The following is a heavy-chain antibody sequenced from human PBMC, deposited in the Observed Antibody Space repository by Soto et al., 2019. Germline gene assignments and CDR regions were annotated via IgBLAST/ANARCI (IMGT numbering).Heavy chain of an antibody. CDR2: MCWNSGRI. CDR3: AKGYGLGYYYGMDV. V-gene: IGHV3-9*01. J-gene: IGHJ6*02. Sequence: SLRLSCAATGFTFDDCAMHWVRQAPGKGLEWVSGMCWNSGRICYADSVKGRFTISRDNAKNSLYLQMNSLRAEDTALYYCAKGYGLGYYYGMDVWGQGTTVTVSS. D-gene: IGHD5-18*01. CDR1: GFTFDDCA.